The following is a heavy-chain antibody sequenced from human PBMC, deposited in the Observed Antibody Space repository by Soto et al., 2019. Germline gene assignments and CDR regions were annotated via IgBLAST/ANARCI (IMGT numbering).Heavy chain of an antibody. Sequence: QVQLVQSGAEVKKPGSSVKVSCKASGGTFSNHAISWVRQAPGQGLEWMGGITPIFGTANYAQKFQGRVTIIADTLTTTAYMELRSLTSEDTAVYYCARGDDFDYYYGVDVWGQGTTVTVPS. J-gene: IGHJ6*02. CDR1: GGTFSNHA. V-gene: IGHV1-69*06. D-gene: IGHD3-16*01. CDR2: ITPIFGTA. CDR3: ARGDDFDYYYGVDV.